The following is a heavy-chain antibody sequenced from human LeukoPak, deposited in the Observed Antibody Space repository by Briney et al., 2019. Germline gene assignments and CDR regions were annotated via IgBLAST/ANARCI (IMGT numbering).Heavy chain of an antibody. V-gene: IGHV3-48*04. CDR3: ASPVLMVRGVTVDY. Sequence: GGSLRLSCVVSGFTFSRYTMRWVRQAPGKGLEWVSSISSSSSTIYYADSVKGRFTISRDNAKNSLYLQMDSLRAEDTAVYYCASPVLMVRGVTVDYWGQGTLVTVSS. CDR1: GFTFSRYT. D-gene: IGHD3-10*01. CDR2: ISSSSSTI. J-gene: IGHJ4*02.